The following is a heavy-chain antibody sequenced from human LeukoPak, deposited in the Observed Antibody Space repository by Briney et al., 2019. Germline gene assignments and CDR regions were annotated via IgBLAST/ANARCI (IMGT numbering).Heavy chain of an antibody. Sequence: GESLKISCKGSGFNFTTSWIGWVRQMPGKGLEWMGVIFPADSDTRYSPSFQGQVTISADKSISTAYLQWSSLKASDTAMYYCASVYSSTSWDYWGQGTLVTVSS. D-gene: IGHD6-13*01. J-gene: IGHJ4*02. CDR1: GFNFTTSW. CDR2: IFPADSDT. CDR3: ASVYSSTSWDY. V-gene: IGHV5-51*01.